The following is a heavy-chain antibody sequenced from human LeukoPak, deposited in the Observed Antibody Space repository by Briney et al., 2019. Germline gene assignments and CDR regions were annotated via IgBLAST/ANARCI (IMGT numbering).Heavy chain of an antibody. CDR1: GFTFSSYS. V-gene: IGHV3-21*01. D-gene: IGHD3-3*01. J-gene: IGHJ4*02. Sequence: GGSLRLSCAASGFTFSSYSMNWVRQAPGKGLEWVSSISSSSNYIYYADSVKGRFTISRDNAKNSLYLQMNSLRAEDTAVYYCATLVTIFGRDYWGQGTLVTVSA. CDR3: ATLVTIFGRDY. CDR2: ISSSSNYI.